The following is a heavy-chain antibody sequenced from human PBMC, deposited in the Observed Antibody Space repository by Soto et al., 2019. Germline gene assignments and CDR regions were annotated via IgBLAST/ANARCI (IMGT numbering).Heavy chain of an antibody. CDR1: GASFSNYY. CDR3: ARSVAGNDY. J-gene: IGHJ4*02. Sequence: QVQLQQWGAGLLKPSETLSLTCAVYGASFSNYYWSWTRQPPGKALEWIGEINHSGSTNYNPSLKSRVTISVDTSKSQFSLKLISVTAADTAVYYCARSVAGNDYWGQGTLVSVSS. CDR2: INHSGST. V-gene: IGHV4-34*01. D-gene: IGHD6-19*01.